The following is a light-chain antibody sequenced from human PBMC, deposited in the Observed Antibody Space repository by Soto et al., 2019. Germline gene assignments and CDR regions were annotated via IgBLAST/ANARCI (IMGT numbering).Light chain of an antibody. V-gene: IGKV3-20*01. J-gene: IGKJ1*01. Sequence: EVVMTQSPATLSVSPGGRATLSCRASQSISDTLAWYQQRPGQAPRLLLYGAYNRATGIPDRFSGSGSGTDFTLTISRLEPEDFAMYYCQQYGGSPWTFGQGTKVDIK. CDR1: QSISDT. CDR2: GAY. CDR3: QQYGGSPWT.